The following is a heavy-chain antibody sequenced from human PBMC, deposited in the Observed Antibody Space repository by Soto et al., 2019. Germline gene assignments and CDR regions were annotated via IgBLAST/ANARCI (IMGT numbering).Heavy chain of an antibody. CDR2: ISHTGRT. CDR3: ARDDTTGLFHF. CDR1: TGSMRTYY. Sequence: PSETLSLTCSVSTGSMRTYYWTWIRQSPGKGLEWIGQISHTGRTKYKPSLESRVTISVDTSRKQFSLKLTSVIAADTALYYCARDDTTGLFHFWGQGTLVTVSS. J-gene: IGHJ4*02. V-gene: IGHV4-59*01. D-gene: IGHD4-17*01.